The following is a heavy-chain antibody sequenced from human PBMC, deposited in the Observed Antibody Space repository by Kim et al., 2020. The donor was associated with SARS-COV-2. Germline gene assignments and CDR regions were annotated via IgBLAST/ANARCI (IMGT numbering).Heavy chain of an antibody. D-gene: IGHD3-22*01. V-gene: IGHV3-7*01. CDR2: IKKDGSEE. J-gene: IGHJ6*02. CDR3: VRQDYYDSSGYYYYGLDV. CDR1: GFTFSSYW. Sequence: GGSLRLSCAASGFTFSSYWMSWVRQTPGKGLEWVANIKKDGSEEYYVDSVKGRFTISRDNAKNSLFLQMNSLRAEDTAVYYCVRQDYYDSSGYYYYGLDVWGQGTTVTVSS.